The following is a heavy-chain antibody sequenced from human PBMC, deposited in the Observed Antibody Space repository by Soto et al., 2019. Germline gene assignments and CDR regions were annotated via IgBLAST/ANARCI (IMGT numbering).Heavy chain of an antibody. J-gene: IGHJ3*02. CDR2: INPNSGGT. V-gene: IGHV1-2*02. CDR1: GYTFTGYY. CDR3: ARDTANSGDDAFDI. D-gene: IGHD1-26*01. Sequence: QVQLVQSGAEVKKPGASVKVSCKASGYTFTGYYMHWVRQAPGQGLEWMGWINPNSGGTNYAQKFQGRVTMTRDTSINTAYMELSSLRSDDTALYFCARDTANSGDDAFDIWDQGTMVTVSS.